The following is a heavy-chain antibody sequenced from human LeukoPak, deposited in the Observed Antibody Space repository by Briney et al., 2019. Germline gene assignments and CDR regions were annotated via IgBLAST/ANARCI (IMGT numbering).Heavy chain of an antibody. V-gene: IGHV1-46*03. D-gene: IGHD2-2*01. CDR3: ARAYCSSTSCKGRDWFDP. CDR2: INPSGGST. J-gene: IGHJ5*02. Sequence: ASVKVSCKASGYTFTSYYMHWVRQAPGQGLEWMGTINPSGGSTSYAQKLQGRVTMTRDTSTSTVYMELSSLRSEDTAVYYCARAYCSSTSCKGRDWFDPWGQGTLVTVSS. CDR1: GYTFTSYY.